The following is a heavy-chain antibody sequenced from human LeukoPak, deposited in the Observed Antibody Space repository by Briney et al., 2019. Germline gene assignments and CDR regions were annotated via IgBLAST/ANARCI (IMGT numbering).Heavy chain of an antibody. J-gene: IGHJ6*02. CDR3: ARGRPYGMDV. CDR2: ISSDGSNR. Sequence: GGSLRLSCAASEFMFCSYWMNWVRQAPGKGLVWVSRISSDGSNRVYADFVKGRFTISRDNAKNTLYLQMDSLRAEDTAIYYCARGRPYGMDVWGQGTTVTVSS. CDR1: EFMFCSYW. V-gene: IGHV3-74*01.